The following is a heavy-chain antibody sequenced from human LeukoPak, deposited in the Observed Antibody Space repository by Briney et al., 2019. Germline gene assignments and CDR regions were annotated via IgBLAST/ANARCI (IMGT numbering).Heavy chain of an antibody. CDR3: AREVAGNPWIDY. Sequence: PSETLSLTCTVSGGSISSNNYNWGWIRQPPGKGLEWIGNIYYSGSTYYNPSLKSRVTISVDTSKNQFSLKLSSVTAADTAVYYCAREVAGNPWIDYWGQGTLVTVSS. D-gene: IGHD6-19*01. CDR2: IYYSGST. V-gene: IGHV4-39*02. J-gene: IGHJ4*02. CDR1: GGSISSNNYN.